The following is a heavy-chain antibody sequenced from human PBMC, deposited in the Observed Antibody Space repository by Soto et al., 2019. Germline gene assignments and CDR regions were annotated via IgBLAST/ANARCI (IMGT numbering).Heavy chain of an antibody. CDR3: ARPSYRSSWLPILDY. CDR1: GGTFNNYA. CDR2: IVPIFGPA. V-gene: IGHV1-69*13. J-gene: IGHJ4*02. Sequence: GASVKVSCKASGGTFNNYAIHWVRQAPGQGLEWMGGIVPIFGPAKYAQKFRGRVRITADDSTSTAYMELSSLTSEDTAIYYCARPSYRSSWLPILDYWAQGTLATASS. D-gene: IGHD5-12*01.